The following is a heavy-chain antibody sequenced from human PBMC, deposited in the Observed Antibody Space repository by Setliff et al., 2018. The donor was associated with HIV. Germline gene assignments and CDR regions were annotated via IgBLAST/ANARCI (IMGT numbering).Heavy chain of an antibody. CDR3: ARVRLYNAALDY. Sequence: PGGSLRLSCAASGFTFDEYAMHWVRQAPGKGLEWVSGITSNSGRIGYADSIKGRFTMSRDSSKNTLSLQMNSLRPEDTAVYYCARVRLYNAALDYWGQGTLVTVSS. V-gene: IGHV3-9*01. CDR2: ITSNSGRI. D-gene: IGHD3-10*01. CDR1: GFTFDEYA. J-gene: IGHJ4*02.